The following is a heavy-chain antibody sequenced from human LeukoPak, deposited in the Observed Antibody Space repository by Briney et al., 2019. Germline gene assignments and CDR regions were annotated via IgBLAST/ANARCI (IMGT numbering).Heavy chain of an antibody. CDR3: AKEACSGINCIYYFMDV. D-gene: IGHD3-10*02. V-gene: IGHV3-48*03. J-gene: IGHJ6*03. CDR1: GFTFSSYE. Sequence: PGGSLRLSCAASGFTFSSYEMNWVRQAPGKGLEWVSYISSKGTYINYADSVKGRFTISRDNAKSSVYLQMTSLRAEDTAVYYCAKEACSGINCIYYFMDVWGKGTTVTVSS. CDR2: ISSKGTYI.